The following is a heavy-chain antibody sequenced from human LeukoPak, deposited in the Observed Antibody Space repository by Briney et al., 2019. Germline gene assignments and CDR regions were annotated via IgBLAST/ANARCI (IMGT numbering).Heavy chain of an antibody. CDR3: ARRNYSLDF. D-gene: IGHD2-15*01. CDR2: ISGSGGGT. CDR1: GFTFGTYT. J-gene: IGHJ4*02. V-gene: IGHV3-23*01. Sequence: QPGGSLRLSCAASGFTFGTYTMTWVRQTPGKGLEWVSGISGSGGGTYYAGSLKGRFTISRDNSKNTLYLQMYSLRAEDTGVYYCARRNYSLDFWGQGTLVTVSS.